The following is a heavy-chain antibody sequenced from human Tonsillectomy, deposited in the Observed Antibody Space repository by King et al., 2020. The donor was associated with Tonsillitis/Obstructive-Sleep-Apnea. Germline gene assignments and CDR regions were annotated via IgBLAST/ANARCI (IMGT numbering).Heavy chain of an antibody. J-gene: IGHJ3*02. V-gene: IGHV4-4*02. Sequence: VQLQESGPGLVKPSGTLSLTCAVSGGSINSTNWWRWVRPPPGKGLEWIGEIYHTGSANYNSSLTNRVTISVDKSKNQFSLKLYSVTAADTAAYYCARGYSGSGNAFDIWGQGTMVTVSS. CDR3: ARGYSGSGNAFDI. CDR2: IYHTGSA. D-gene: IGHD3-10*01. CDR1: GGSINSTNW.